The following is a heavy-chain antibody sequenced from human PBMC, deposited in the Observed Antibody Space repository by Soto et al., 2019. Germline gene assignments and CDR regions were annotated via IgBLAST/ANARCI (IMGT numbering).Heavy chain of an antibody. V-gene: IGHV1-18*04. CDR1: GYTFTTYG. D-gene: IGHD3-3*01. CDR3: ARVMTTFGVVSKGPDH. CDR2: ISTYNGDT. Sequence: QVHLAQSGAEVKKPGASVKVSCKASGYTFTTYGISWVRQAPGQGLEWMGWISTYNGDTEYPQSLQGRVAMTRDTSTATAYMELRSLRSDDAAVYYCARVMTTFGVVSKGPDHWGQGTLVTVSS. J-gene: IGHJ4*02.